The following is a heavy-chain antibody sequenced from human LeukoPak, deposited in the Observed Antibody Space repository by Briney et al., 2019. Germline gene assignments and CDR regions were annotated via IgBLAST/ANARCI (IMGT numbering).Heavy chain of an antibody. CDR2: IIPILGIA. CDR3: ARDLASSTYYYDSSGYYYAGVPDY. CDR1: GGTFSSYA. J-gene: IGHJ4*02. D-gene: IGHD3-22*01. V-gene: IGHV1-69*04. Sequence: ASVKLSCKASGGTFSSYAISWVRQAPGQGLEWVGRIIPILGIANYAQKFQGRVTITADKSTSTAYMELSSLRSEDTAVYYCARDLASSTYYYDSSGYYYAGVPDYWGQGTLVTVSS.